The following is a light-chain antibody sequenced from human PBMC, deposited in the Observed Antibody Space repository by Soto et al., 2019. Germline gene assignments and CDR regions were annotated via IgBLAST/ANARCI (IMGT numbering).Light chain of an antibody. CDR1: MRDVGAYNL. Sequence: QSALTQPASGSGSAGQSITISCSGTMRDVGAYNLVSWYQQHPGTAPKLIIYEVRNRPSGISSRFSGSRSGNTASLTISGLQSEDEGDYYCSAYTARSTLVFGEGTKLTVL. CDR2: EVR. V-gene: IGLV2-14*01. CDR3: SAYTARSTLV. J-gene: IGLJ3*02.